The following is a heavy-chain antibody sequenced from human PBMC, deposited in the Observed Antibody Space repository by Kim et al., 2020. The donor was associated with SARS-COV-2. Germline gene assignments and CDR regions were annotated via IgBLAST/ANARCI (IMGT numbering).Heavy chain of an antibody. CDR3: VRDKGSGYTGMGV. D-gene: IGHD5-12*01. J-gene: IGHJ6*02. Sequence: DTVNGRFTISRDISKNTVYLQMNSLRAEDTAVYYCVRDKGSGYTGMGVWGQGTTVTVSS. V-gene: IGHV3-53*01.